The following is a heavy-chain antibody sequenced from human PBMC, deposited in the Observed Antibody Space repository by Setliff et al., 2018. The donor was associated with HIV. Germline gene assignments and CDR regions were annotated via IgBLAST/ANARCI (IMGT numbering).Heavy chain of an antibody. CDR3: AKTRWFGEDYAFDI. Sequence: GASVKVSCKASGYTFSDYYLHWVRQAPGQGLEWMGWINTDSGTPTYAQAFTGRFVFSLDTSVSTAYLQISSLKAEDTAVYYCAKTRWFGEDYAFDIWGQGTMVTVSS. J-gene: IGHJ3*02. V-gene: IGHV7-4-1*02. D-gene: IGHD3-10*01. CDR2: INTDSGTP. CDR1: GYTFSDYY.